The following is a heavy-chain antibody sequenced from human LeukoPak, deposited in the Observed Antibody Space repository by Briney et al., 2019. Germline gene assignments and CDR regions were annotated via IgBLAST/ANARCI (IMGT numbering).Heavy chain of an antibody. CDR3: VKGVAARLDY. V-gene: IGHV3-64D*09. Sequence: PGGSLRLSCSASGFTFSSYAMHWVRQAPGKGLEYVSAINSNGGITFYADSMKGRFTISRGDSKNTLYLQMSSLRAEDTAIYYCVKGVAARLDYWGQGTLVTVSS. D-gene: IGHD6-6*01. CDR1: GFTFSSYA. J-gene: IGHJ4*02. CDR2: INSNGGIT.